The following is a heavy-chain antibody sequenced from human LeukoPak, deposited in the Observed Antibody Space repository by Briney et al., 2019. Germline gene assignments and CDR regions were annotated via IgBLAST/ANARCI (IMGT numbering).Heavy chain of an antibody. CDR3: RRYYYDSSGCYFDY. V-gene: IGHV4-34*01. D-gene: IGHD3-22*01. J-gene: IGHJ4*02. CDR2: INHSGST. Sequence: KSSETLSLTCAVYGGSFSGYYWSWIRQPPGKGLEWIGEINHSGSTNYNPSLKSRVTISVDTSKNQFSLKLSSVTAADTAVYYCRRYYYDSSGCYFDYWGQGTLVTVSS. CDR1: GGSFSGYY.